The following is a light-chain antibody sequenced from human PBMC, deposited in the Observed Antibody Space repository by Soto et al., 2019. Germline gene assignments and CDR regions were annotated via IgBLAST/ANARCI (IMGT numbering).Light chain of an antibody. J-gene: IGKJ3*01. CDR3: QQSYSTPAV. Sequence: DIQMPQSPSSLSASLGDGVTITCRASQSISSYLNWYQQKPGKAPKLLIYAASSLQSAVPSRFSGSGSGTDFALNLSSRQPEDFATYYCQQSYSTPAVFGPGNKVYIK. CDR1: QSISSY. CDR2: AAS. V-gene: IGKV1-39*01.